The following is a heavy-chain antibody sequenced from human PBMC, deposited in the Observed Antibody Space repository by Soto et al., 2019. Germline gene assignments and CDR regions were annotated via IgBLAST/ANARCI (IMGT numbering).Heavy chain of an antibody. Sequence: QVQLVQSGPEVKKPGASVKVSCKASGYTLTNYGITWVRQAPGQGLEWMGWISPQNGNTNYAQKFQGSVTLTTDKSTSTVYMELGSLRSDDTAVYYCARDLRIRGVFGYWGQGTLVTVSS. J-gene: IGHJ4*02. CDR3: ARDLRIRGVFGY. CDR1: GYTLTNYG. CDR2: ISPQNGNT. D-gene: IGHD3-10*01. V-gene: IGHV1-18*01.